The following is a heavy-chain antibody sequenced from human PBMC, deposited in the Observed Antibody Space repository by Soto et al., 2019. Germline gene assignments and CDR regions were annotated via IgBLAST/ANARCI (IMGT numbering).Heavy chain of an antibody. CDR2: ISYDGSNK. CDR3: AKGEYYYGSGSPYYGMDV. Sequence: GGSLRLSCAASGFTFSSYGMHWVRQAPGKGLEWVAVISYDGSNKYYADSVKGRFTISRDSSKNTLYLEMNSLRPEDTAVYYCAKGEYYYGSGSPYYGMDVWGQGTTVTVSS. J-gene: IGHJ6*02. D-gene: IGHD3-10*01. V-gene: IGHV3-30*18. CDR1: GFTFSSYG.